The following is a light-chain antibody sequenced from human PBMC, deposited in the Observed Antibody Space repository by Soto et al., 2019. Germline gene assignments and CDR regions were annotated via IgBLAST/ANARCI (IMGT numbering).Light chain of an antibody. J-gene: IGKJ1*01. CDR3: QQYFKWRT. CDR1: QSISSN. Sequence: EIVMTQSPVTLSVSPGERATLSCRASQSISSNLAWYQQRPGQAPRLLIYGASTRATGIPARITGSGSGTEFTLTISRLQSEDFAVYYCQQYFKWRTFGQGTKVDIK. V-gene: IGKV3-15*01. CDR2: GAS.